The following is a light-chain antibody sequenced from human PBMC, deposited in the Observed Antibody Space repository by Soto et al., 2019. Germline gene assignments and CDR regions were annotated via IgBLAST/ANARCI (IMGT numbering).Light chain of an antibody. J-gene: IGLJ2*01. CDR1: STDFENYNL. CDR3: SSYAGSSARVV. CDR2: EGT. Sequence: QSVLTQPASVSGSPGQSITISCTTSSTDFENYNLVSWYQHCPDKAPKLIIYEGTKRPSEISDRFSGSESDTTASLIISGLQPEDEADYYCSSYAGSSARVVFGGGTQLTVL. V-gene: IGLV2-23*01.